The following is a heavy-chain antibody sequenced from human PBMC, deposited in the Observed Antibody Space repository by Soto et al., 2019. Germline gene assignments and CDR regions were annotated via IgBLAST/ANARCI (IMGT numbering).Heavy chain of an antibody. CDR1: GYTFTSYA. CDR3: AHSRYSRSSFDY. V-gene: IGHV1-3*01. D-gene: IGHD6-6*01. Sequence: GSVKVSCKASGYTFTSYAMHWVRQAPGQRLEWMGWINAGNGNTKYSQKFQGRVTITRDTSASTAYMELSSLRSEDTAVYYCAHSRYSRSSFDYWGQGTLVTVSS. J-gene: IGHJ4*02. CDR2: INAGNGNT.